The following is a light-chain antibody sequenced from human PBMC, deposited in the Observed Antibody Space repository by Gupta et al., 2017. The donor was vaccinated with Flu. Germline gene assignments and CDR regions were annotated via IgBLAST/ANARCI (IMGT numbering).Light chain of an antibody. CDR1: QGIRND. V-gene: IGKV1-17*01. CDR2: AAA. Sequence: EIQLPQSPSSLSASVGDRVTITCRASQGIRNDVGWYQQKPGKAPKLLIYAAASLQSGVPSRCSGSGAGKVCTPTISSLQPEDGASYYWLHHNCSPRTFGQGTKVEIK. CDR3: LHHNCSPRT. J-gene: IGKJ2*01.